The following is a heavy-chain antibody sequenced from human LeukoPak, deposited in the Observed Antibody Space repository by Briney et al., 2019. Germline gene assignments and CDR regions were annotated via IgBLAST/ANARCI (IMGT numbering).Heavy chain of an antibody. CDR3: TRGGVDY. J-gene: IGHJ4*02. Sequence: GGSLRLSCAASGFTFSSYWMHWVRQAPGKGLVWVSRINTDGSTTSYADSVKGRFTISRDNAKDTLYLHMDSLRAEDTAVYFCTRGGVDYWGQGTLVTVSS. CDR1: GFTFSSYW. CDR2: INTDGSTT. D-gene: IGHD3-10*01. V-gene: IGHV3-74*01.